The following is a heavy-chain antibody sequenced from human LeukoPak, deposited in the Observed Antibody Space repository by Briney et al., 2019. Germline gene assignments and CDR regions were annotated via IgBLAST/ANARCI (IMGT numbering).Heavy chain of an antibody. CDR1: GFTFRSYA. CDR2: VFYDGSIK. V-gene: IGHV3-30*04. CDR3: ARIGDQDAWELPFDY. D-gene: IGHD1-26*01. J-gene: IGHJ4*02. Sequence: PGGSLRLSCAASGFTFRSYAMHWVRQAPGKGPEWVSVVFYDGSIKYYADSVKGRFTISRDNSKNTVYLRMTSLRGKDTAVYSCARIGDQDAWELPFDYWGQGSLVAVSS.